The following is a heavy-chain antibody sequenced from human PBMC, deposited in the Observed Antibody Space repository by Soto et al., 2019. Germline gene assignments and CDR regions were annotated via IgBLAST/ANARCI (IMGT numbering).Heavy chain of an antibody. CDR2: IYYSGST. CDR1: GGSISSGGYY. D-gene: IGHD3-3*01. V-gene: IGHV4-31*03. J-gene: IGHJ4*02. Sequence: QVQLQESGPGLVKPSQTLSLTCTVSGGSISSGGYYWSWIRQHPGKGLEWIGYIYYSGSTYYNPSLKSRVTISVDTSKNQFSLKLSSVTAADTAVYYCARGPVLRFLEWLPFFDYWGQGTLVTVSS. CDR3: ARGPVLRFLEWLPFFDY.